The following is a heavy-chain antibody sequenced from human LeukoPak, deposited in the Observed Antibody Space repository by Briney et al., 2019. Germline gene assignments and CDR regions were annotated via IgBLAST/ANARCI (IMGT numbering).Heavy chain of an antibody. D-gene: IGHD3-22*01. V-gene: IGHV3-21*01. CDR3: ARDRMWGISGSLA. CDR1: GFTFSSYS. J-gene: IGHJ4*02. CDR2: ISSSSSYI. Sequence: GGSLRLSCAASGFTFSSYSMNWVRQAPGKGLEWVSSISSSSSYIYYADSVKGRFTISRDNAKNSLYLQMNSLRAEDTAVYYGARDRMWGISGSLAWGQGPLVTVSS.